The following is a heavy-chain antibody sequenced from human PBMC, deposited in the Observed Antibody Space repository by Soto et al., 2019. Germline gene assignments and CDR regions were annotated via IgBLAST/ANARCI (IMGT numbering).Heavy chain of an antibody. CDR2: IIPIFGTA. D-gene: IGHD2-15*01. CDR3: ASWSHATPLFDP. V-gene: IGHV1-69*01. J-gene: IGHJ5*02. Sequence: SCTTPGGNFRSYAISWVLQAPGQGLEWMGGIIPIFGTANYAQKFQGRVTITADESTSTAYMELSSLRSEDTAVYYCASWSHATPLFDPWGQGPLVTVSA. CDR1: GGNFRSYA.